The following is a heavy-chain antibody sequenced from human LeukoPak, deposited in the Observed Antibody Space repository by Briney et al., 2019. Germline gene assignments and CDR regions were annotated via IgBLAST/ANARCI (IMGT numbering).Heavy chain of an antibody. CDR1: GGSISTYY. CDR3: ARYSYGLGD. Sequence: SETLSLTCTVSGGSISTYYWSWIRQPPGKELEWIGYIYYSGSTNYNPSLKSRVTISVDTSKNQFSLKLSSVTAADTAVYYCARYSYGLGDWGQGTLVTVSS. V-gene: IGHV4-59*01. J-gene: IGHJ4*02. CDR2: IYYSGST. D-gene: IGHD5-18*01.